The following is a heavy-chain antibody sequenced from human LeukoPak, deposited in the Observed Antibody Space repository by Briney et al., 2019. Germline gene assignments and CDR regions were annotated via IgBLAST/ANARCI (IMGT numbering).Heavy chain of an antibody. D-gene: IGHD5-12*01. CDR1: GFTFSNHW. J-gene: IGHJ4*02. CDR2: IYSGGST. Sequence: GGSLRLSCVASGFTFSNHWMSWVRQAPGKGLEWVSLIYSGGSTYNADSVRGRFTISRDNSKNMLYLQMDSLRAEDTAVYYCARVGVVATIGEYFDYWGQGTLVTVSS. CDR3: ARVGVVATIGEYFDY. V-gene: IGHV3-66*01.